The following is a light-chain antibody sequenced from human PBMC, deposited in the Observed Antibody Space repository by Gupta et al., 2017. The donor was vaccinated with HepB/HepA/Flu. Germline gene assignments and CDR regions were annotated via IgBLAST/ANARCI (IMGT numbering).Light chain of an antibody. CDR2: RNN. Sequence: SVLTQPPSASGTPGQRVTISCSGSSSNTGSYYVYWYQQLPGTAPKLLIYRNNQRPSGVPDRFSGSKAGTSASPAISGLRAEEEADDYCAAWDDSLSGLVFGGGTKLTVL. CDR1: SSNTGSYY. V-gene: IGLV1-47*01. J-gene: IGLJ3*02. CDR3: AAWDDSLSGLV.